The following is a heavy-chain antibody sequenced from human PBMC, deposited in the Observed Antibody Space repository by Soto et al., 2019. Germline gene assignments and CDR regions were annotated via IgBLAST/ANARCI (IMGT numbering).Heavy chain of an antibody. V-gene: IGHV3-48*03. CDR2: ISSSGLTT. CDR3: ARYGTRGDW. J-gene: IGHJ5*01. CDR1: GFNFRMYE. Sequence: QPGGSLRLSXQASGFNFRMYEMHWVRKAPGKGLEWVSYISSSGLTTYYADFAEGRFTISRDNAKDSLYLHLNSLRVGDTAVYYCARYGTRGDWWGLGTQVTVSS. D-gene: IGHD3-10*01.